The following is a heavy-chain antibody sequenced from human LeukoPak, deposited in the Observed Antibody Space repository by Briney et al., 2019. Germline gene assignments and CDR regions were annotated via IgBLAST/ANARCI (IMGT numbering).Heavy chain of an antibody. CDR2: IYYSGST. J-gene: IGHJ6*02. V-gene: IGHV4-61*01. CDR3: ARDRGYCSSTSCSYYGMDV. Sequence: SETLSLTCSVSGGSVSSGSYYWSWIRQPPGEGLEWIGYIYYSGSTNYNPSLKSRVTISVDTSKNQFSLKLSSVTAAYTAVYYCARDRGYCSSTSCSYYGMDVWGQGTTVTVSS. D-gene: IGHD2-2*01. CDR1: GGSVSSGSYY.